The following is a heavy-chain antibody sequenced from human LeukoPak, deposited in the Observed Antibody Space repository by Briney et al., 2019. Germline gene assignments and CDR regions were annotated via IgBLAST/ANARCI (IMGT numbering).Heavy chain of an antibody. D-gene: IGHD6-13*01. CDR3: ATDYSSSWYVLPTT. V-gene: IGHV1-46*01. Sequence: ASVKVSCKASGHTFTSYGISWVRQAPGQGLEWMGIINPSGGSTSYAQKFQGRVTMTRDMSTSTVYMELSSLRSEDTAVYYCATDYSSSWYVLPTTWGQGTLVTVSS. CDR2: INPSGGST. J-gene: IGHJ5*02. CDR1: GHTFTSYG.